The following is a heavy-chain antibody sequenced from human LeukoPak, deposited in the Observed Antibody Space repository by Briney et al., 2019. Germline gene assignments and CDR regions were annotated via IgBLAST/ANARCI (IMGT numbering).Heavy chain of an antibody. CDR3: ARVVGDSSGYYYVGGPYYFDY. J-gene: IGHJ4*02. V-gene: IGHV4-38-2*01. D-gene: IGHD3-22*01. CDR1: GYSISSGYY. Sequence: RASETLSLTCAVSGYSISSGYYWGWIRQPPGKGLEWIGSIYHSGSTYYNPSLKSRVTISVDTSKNQFSLKLSSVTAADTAVYYCARVVGDSSGYYYVGGPYYFDYWGQGTLVTVSS. CDR2: IYHSGST.